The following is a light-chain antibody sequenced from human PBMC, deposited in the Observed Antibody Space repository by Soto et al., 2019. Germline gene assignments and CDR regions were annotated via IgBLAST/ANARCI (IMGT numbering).Light chain of an antibody. J-gene: IGLJ2*01. CDR3: STYADSHKLV. CDR1: SSDVGWYNY. Sequence: QSALTQPPSASGSPGQSVAISCTGTSSDVGWYNYVSWYQQHPGKAPKLIIYEVNKRPSGVPDRFSGSKSDNTASLTVSGLQAEDEADYYCSTYADSHKLVFGGGTKLTVL. CDR2: EVN. V-gene: IGLV2-8*01.